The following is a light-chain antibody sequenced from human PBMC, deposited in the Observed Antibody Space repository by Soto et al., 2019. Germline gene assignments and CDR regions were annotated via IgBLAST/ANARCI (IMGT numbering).Light chain of an antibody. CDR1: SSNIGRNY. CDR2: DDN. CDR3: AAWDSSVSGRV. V-gene: IGLV1-47*02. Sequence: QSVLTQPPSASGTPGQRVTISCSGSSSNIGRNYVYWYQQLPGTAPKLLVFDDNQRPSGVPDRFSDSKSGTSASLTISGHRSEDEADYYCAAWDSSVSGRVFGGGTKLTVL. J-gene: IGLJ3*02.